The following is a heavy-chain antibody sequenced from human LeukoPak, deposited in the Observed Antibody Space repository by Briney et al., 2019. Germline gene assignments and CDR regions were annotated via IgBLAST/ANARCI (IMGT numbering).Heavy chain of an antibody. V-gene: IGHV4-59*01. CDR3: ARDGGRIFTIRRRWYFDL. CDR2: IYYSGST. D-gene: IGHD3-9*01. CDR1: GGSISSYY. J-gene: IGHJ2*01. Sequence: SETLSLTCTVSGGSISSYYWSWIRQPPGKGLEWIGYIYYSGSTNYNPSLKSRVTISVDTSKNQFSLKLSSVTAADTAVYYCARDGGRIFTIRRRWYFDLWGRGTLVTVSS.